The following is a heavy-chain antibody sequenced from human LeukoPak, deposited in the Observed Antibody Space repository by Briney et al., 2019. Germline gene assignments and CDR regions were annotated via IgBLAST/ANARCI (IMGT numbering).Heavy chain of an antibody. J-gene: IGHJ5*02. CDR3: AKGPSALGGWFGP. D-gene: IGHD3-16*01. V-gene: IGHV4-4*07. CDR2: VYSSGST. Sequence: PSETLSLTCTVSGGSTNSYYWSWIRQPAGKGLEWIGRVYSSGSTNYNPSLKSRVTVSIDLSKNHFSLKLSSVTAADTAVYYCAKGPSALGGWFGPWGQGFLVTVSS. CDR1: GGSTNSYY.